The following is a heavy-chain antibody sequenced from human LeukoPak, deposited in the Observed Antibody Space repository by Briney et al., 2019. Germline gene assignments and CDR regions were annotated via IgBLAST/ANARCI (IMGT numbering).Heavy chain of an antibody. J-gene: IGHJ4*02. D-gene: IGHD5-12*01. Sequence: GGSLRLSCTASGFALSDYWMSWVRQAPGKGLEWLANINQHGSETSYVDSVRGRFTVSRDNTKNSLYLQMNSLRADDTAVYYCARDSTPRYSGYDWVFWGRGTLVTVSS. CDR1: GFALSDYW. CDR3: ARDSTPRYSGYDWVF. CDR2: INQHGSET. V-gene: IGHV3-7*01.